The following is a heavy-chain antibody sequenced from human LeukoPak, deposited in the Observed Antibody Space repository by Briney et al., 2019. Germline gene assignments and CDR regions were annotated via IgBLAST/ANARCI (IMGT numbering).Heavy chain of an antibody. CDR1: GFTFSSYS. D-gene: IGHD3-10*01. CDR3: AREVPTMVRGVIIAYYFDY. V-gene: IGHV3-48*01. CDR2: ISVGSTTI. J-gene: IGHJ4*02. Sequence: GGSLRLSRAASGFTFSSYSMNWVRQAPGKGLEWVSYISVGSTTIYYADSVKGRFTISRDNAKNSLYLQMNSLGAEDTAVYYCAREVPTMVRGVIIAYYFDYWGQGTLVTVSS.